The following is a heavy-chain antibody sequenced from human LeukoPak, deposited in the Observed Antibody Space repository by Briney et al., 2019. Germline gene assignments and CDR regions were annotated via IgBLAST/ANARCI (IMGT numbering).Heavy chain of an antibody. J-gene: IGHJ4*02. CDR3: VTYYFDSSGPKKNY. V-gene: IGHV4-34*01. Sequence: PSETLSLTCAVYGVSFSGYYWSWIRQPPGKGLEWIGEINHSGSTNYNPSLKSRVTISVDTSKKQFSLKLSPVTAADTAVYYCVTYYFDSSGPKKNYWGQGTLVTVSS. D-gene: IGHD3-22*01. CDR1: GVSFSGYY. CDR2: INHSGST.